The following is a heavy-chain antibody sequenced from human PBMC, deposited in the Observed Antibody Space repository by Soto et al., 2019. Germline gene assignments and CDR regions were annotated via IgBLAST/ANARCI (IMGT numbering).Heavy chain of an antibody. D-gene: IGHD2-2*01. Sequence: ESGGGLVQPGGSLRLSCAASGFILGSHAMIWVRQAPGKGLEWVSAISGSGGSTYYADSVKGRFTISRDNSKNTLYLQMNSLRAEDTAVYFCARDLQYHYGSYFDSWGQGTLVTVSS. J-gene: IGHJ4*02. CDR3: ARDLQYHYGSYFDS. CDR2: ISGSGGST. CDR1: GFILGSHA. V-gene: IGHV3-23*01.